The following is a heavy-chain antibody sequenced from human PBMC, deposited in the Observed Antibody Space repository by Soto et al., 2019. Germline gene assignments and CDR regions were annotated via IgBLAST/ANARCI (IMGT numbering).Heavy chain of an antibody. V-gene: IGHV4-59*01. Sequence: SETLSLTCTVSGGSISSYYWSWIRQPPGKRLEWIGYIYYSGSTNYNPSLKSRVTISVDTSKNQFSLKLSSVTAADTAVYYCARDRRGDIPITYGDYGLDYYYYMDVWGKGTTVTVSS. CDR2: IYYSGST. J-gene: IGHJ6*03. CDR1: GGSISSYY. D-gene: IGHD4-17*01. CDR3: ARDRRGDIPITYGDYGLDYYYYMDV.